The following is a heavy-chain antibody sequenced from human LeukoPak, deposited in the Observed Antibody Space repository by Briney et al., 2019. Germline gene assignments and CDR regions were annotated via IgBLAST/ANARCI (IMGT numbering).Heavy chain of an antibody. CDR1: GYTFTGYY. CDR2: INPNSGGT. Sequence: ASVKVSCKASGYTFTGYYMHWVRQAPGQGLEWMGWINPNSGGTNYAQKFQGRVTMTRDTSISTAYMELSRLRSDDTAVYYCARDPIYGDYVGPDYWGQGTLVTVSS. V-gene: IGHV1-2*02. D-gene: IGHD4-17*01. J-gene: IGHJ4*02. CDR3: ARDPIYGDYVGPDY.